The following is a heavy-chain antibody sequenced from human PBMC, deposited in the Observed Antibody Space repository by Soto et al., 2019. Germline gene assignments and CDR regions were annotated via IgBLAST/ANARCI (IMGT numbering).Heavy chain of an antibody. Sequence: EVQLVESGGGLVKPGGSLRLSCAASGFTFSSYSMNWVRQAPGKGLEWVSSISSSSSYIYYADSVKGRFTISRAKAKKSLYLQMNSLRVEDTAVYYCASFDLVPGRYYYYGMDVWGQGTTVTVSS. CDR3: ASFDLVPGRYYYYGMDV. CDR1: GFTFSSYS. D-gene: IGHD3-10*01. J-gene: IGHJ6*02. CDR2: ISSSSSYI. V-gene: IGHV3-21*01.